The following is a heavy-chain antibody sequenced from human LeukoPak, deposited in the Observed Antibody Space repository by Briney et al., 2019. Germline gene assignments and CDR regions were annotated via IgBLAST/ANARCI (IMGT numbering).Heavy chain of an antibody. CDR2: IDNSGAIT. V-gene: IGHV3-23*05. J-gene: IGHJ4*02. D-gene: IGHD5-12*01. CDR1: GFTFSSYA. Sequence: PGRSLRLSCAASGFTFSSYAMNWVRQAPGKGLEWVSAIDNSGAITYYADSVKGRFTISRDNSENTLYLQMSSLRVEDTAIYYCAIVATVSANFNYWGQGTLLTVSS. CDR3: AIVATVSANFNY.